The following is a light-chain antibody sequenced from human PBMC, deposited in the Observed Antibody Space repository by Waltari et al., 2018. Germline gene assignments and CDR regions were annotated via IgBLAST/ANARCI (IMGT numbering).Light chain of an antibody. V-gene: IGKV1-8*01. Sequence: TITCRASQGISSYLAWYQQKPGKAPKLLIYAASTLQSGVPSRFSGSGSGTDFTLTISCLQSEDFATYYCQQYYSYQWTFGQGTKVEIK. CDR2: AAS. CDR1: QGISSY. CDR3: QQYYSYQWT. J-gene: IGKJ1*01.